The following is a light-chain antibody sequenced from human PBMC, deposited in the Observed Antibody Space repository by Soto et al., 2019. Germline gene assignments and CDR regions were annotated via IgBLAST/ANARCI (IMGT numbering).Light chain of an antibody. CDR3: QPYMSSVT. Sequence: EIVLTQSPGALSLSPGQRATLSCRASQSVDSTFFAWYQKKPGQAPRLLIYGASKRDTGVPDRFSGSGSGTDFSLTISRLEHEDLAVYYCQPYMSSVTFGQGNNVEI. V-gene: IGKV3-20*01. CDR1: QSVDSTF. J-gene: IGKJ1*01. CDR2: GAS.